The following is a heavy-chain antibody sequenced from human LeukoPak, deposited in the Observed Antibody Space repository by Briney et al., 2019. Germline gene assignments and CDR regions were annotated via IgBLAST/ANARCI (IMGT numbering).Heavy chain of an antibody. CDR1: GYTFTTYA. D-gene: IGHD3-10*01. CDR3: ARANLWFGELGWIDP. J-gene: IGHJ5*02. CDR2: INTNTGNP. Sequence: ASVKVSCKASGYTFTTYAMNWVRQAPGQGLEWMGWINTNTGNPTYAQGFTGRFVFSLDTSVSTAYLQISSLKADDTAVYYCARANLWFGELGWIDPWGQGTLVTVSS. V-gene: IGHV7-4-1*02.